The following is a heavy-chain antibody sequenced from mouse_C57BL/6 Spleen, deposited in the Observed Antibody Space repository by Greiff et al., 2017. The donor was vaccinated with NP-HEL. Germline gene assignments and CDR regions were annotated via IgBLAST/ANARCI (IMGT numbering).Heavy chain of an antibody. CDR3: APGNPWFAY. J-gene: IGHJ3*01. CDR1: GFNINDYY. CDR2: IDPADGET. V-gene: IGHV14-2*01. D-gene: IGHD2-1*01. Sequence: VQLQQSGAELVRPGASVKLSCTASGFNINDYYMHWVKQRPEQGLEWIGRIDPADGETKYAPKFQGKATITADTSSNTAYLQLSSLTSEDAAVYYFAPGNPWFAYWGQGTLVTVSA.